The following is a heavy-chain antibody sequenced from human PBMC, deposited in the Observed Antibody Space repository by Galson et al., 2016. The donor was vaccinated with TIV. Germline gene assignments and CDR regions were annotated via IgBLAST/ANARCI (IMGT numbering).Heavy chain of an antibody. CDR1: GFIFSDYA. V-gene: IGHV3-30*01. D-gene: IGHD3-9*01. Sequence: SLRLSCAASGFIFSDYAMHWVRRAPGKGPEWVAIVSYDGTRQYYADSVQGRFTVSRDTSTNTVSLQMNSLRPEDTAVYYCGQAGRYFDWLVARFDPRGQGTLVTVSS. CDR2: VSYDGTRQ. CDR3: GQAGRYFDWLVARFDP. J-gene: IGHJ5*02.